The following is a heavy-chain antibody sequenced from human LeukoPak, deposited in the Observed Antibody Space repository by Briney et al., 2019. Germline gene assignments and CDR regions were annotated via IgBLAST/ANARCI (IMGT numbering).Heavy chain of an antibody. J-gene: IGHJ6*02. CDR2: IIPIFGTA. CDR3: ARAGYGDYALRFYYGMDV. Sequence: SVKVSCKASGGTFSSYAISWVRQAPGQGLEWMGGIIPIFGTANYAQKFQGRVTITADESTSTAYMELSSLRSEDTAVYYCARAGYGDYALRFYYGMDVWGQGTTVTVSS. D-gene: IGHD4-17*01. CDR1: GGTFSSYA. V-gene: IGHV1-69*13.